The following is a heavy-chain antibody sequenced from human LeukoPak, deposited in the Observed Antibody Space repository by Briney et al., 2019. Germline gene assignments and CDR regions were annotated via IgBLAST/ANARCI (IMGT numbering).Heavy chain of an antibody. Sequence: GGSLRLSCASSGFTFSSYAMSWVRQAPGKGLEWVSTIGGTGVRTYYADSVKGRFTISRDNSKNTLYLQINSLRAEDTAVYYRARDRWYSLDYWGQGILVTVSS. CDR1: GFTFSSYA. D-gene: IGHD6-13*01. J-gene: IGHJ4*02. V-gene: IGHV3-23*01. CDR2: IGGTGVRT. CDR3: ARDRWYSLDY.